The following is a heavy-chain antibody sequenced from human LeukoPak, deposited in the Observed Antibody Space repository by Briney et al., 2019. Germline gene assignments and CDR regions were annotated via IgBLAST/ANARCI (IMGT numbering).Heavy chain of an antibody. J-gene: IGHJ4*02. Sequence: PSQTLSLTCAVSGGSISSSGYSWNWIRQPPGKGLEWTGDIYHSGTTDYNPSLKSRVTISVDRFKNQLSLKLSSVTAADTAVYYCAREGDSGSYLYWGQGTLVTVSS. CDR1: GGSISSSGYS. V-gene: IGHV4-30-2*01. CDR3: AREGDSGSYLY. D-gene: IGHD1-26*01. CDR2: IYHSGTT.